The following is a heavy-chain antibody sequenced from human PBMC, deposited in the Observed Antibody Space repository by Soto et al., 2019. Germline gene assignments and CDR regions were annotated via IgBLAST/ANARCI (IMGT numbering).Heavy chain of an antibody. CDR3: AREIGRGAAHTNYMDV. V-gene: IGHV3-66*01. CDR2: IYSGGST. D-gene: IGHD6-6*01. CDR1: GFTVSSNY. J-gene: IGHJ6*03. Sequence: EVQLVESGGGLVQPGGSLRLSCAASGFTVSSNYMSWVRQAPGKGLEWVSVIYSGGSTFYADSVKGRFTISRDNSKNTGYLQMNSLRAEDAGVYYCAREIGRGAAHTNYMDVGGKGTTVTVS.